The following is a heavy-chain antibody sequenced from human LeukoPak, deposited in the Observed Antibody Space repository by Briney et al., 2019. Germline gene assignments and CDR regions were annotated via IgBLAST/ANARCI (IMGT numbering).Heavy chain of an antibody. CDR3: VGDGRDGYSIYFHH. CDR1: GFTFSSYP. Sequence: GGSLRLSCSASGFTFSSYPMHWVRRAPGKGLQYVSVISDNGLSTSYADSVKGRFTISRDNSKNTVYLQMSSLRAEDTAVYYCVGDGRDGYSIYFHHWGQGTLVTVSS. V-gene: IGHV3-64D*06. CDR2: ISDNGLST. J-gene: IGHJ1*01. D-gene: IGHD5-24*01.